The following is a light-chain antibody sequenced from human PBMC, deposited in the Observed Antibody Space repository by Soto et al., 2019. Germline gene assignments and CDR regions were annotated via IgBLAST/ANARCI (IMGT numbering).Light chain of an antibody. J-gene: IGKJ5*01. Sequence: QVPQCQSSLSASVGDRVTITCRASQGIGTDLAWYQQKPGKPPILLIYGASTLQSGVPSRFSGSGSGTDFTLTISGLQPDDFATYYCQQLNSYLVTFGQGTRLEI. V-gene: IGKV1-13*02. CDR3: QQLNSYLVT. CDR1: QGIGTD. CDR2: GAS.